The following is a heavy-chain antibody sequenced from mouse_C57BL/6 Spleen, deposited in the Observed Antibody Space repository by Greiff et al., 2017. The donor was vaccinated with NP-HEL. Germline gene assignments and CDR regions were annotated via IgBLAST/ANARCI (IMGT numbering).Heavy chain of an antibody. D-gene: IGHD2-3*01. V-gene: IGHV1-42*01. CDR3: ARPDGYSWFAG. J-gene: IGHJ3*01. Sequence: VQLQQSGPELVKPGASVKISCKASGYSFTGYYMNWVKQSPEKSLEWIGEINPSTGGTTYNQKFKAKATLTVDKSSSTAYMQLKSLTSEDSAVYYCARPDGYSWFAGWGQGTLVTVSA. CDR2: INPSTGGT. CDR1: GYSFTGYY.